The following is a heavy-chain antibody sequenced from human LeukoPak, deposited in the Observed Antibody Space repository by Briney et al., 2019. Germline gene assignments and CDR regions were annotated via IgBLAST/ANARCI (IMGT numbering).Heavy chain of an antibody. CDR2: ISVYNGNT. CDR1: GYIFTSYG. J-gene: IGHJ5*02. D-gene: IGHD3-9*01. Sequence: VKVSCKASGYIFTSYGISWVRQAPGQGLEWMGWISVYNGNTNYAQKLQGRVTMTTDTSTTTAYMELRSLRSDDTAVYYCARAQDVLRNFDWLNNWLDPWGQGTLVTVSS. V-gene: IGHV1-18*01. CDR3: ARAQDVLRNFDWLNNWLDP.